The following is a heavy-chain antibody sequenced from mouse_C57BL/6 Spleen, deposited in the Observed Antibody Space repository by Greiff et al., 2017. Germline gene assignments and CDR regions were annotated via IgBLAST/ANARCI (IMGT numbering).Heavy chain of an antibody. CDR1: GYSFTDYN. CDR3: AKNYYGSAPGYFDV. Sequence: EVQLQQSGPELVKPGASVKISCKASGYSFTDYNMNWVKQSNGKSLEWIGVINPNYGTTSYNQKFKGKATLTVDQSSSTAYMQLNSLTSEDSAVYYCAKNYYGSAPGYFDVWGTGTTVTVSS. CDR2: INPNYGTT. J-gene: IGHJ1*03. D-gene: IGHD1-1*01. V-gene: IGHV1-39*01.